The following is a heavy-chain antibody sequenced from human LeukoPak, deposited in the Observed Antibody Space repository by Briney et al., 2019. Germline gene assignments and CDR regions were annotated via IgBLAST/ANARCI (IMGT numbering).Heavy chain of an antibody. J-gene: IGHJ4*02. CDR2: ISYDGSNK. CDR3: ARDEPYSSGWLESVFDY. CDR1: GFTFSSYA. V-gene: IGHV3-30-3*01. Sequence: PGGSLRLSCAASGFTFSSYAMHWVRQAPGKGPEWVAVISYDGSNKYYADSVKGRFTISRDNSKNTLYLQMNSLRAEDTAVYYCARDEPYSSGWLESVFDYWGQGTLVTVSS. D-gene: IGHD6-19*01.